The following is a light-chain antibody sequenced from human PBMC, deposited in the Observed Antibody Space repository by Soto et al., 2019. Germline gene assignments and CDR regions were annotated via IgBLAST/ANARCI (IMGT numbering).Light chain of an antibody. V-gene: IGLV2-14*01. CDR3: SSYTTSTTVV. CDR1: SSDVGNYNY. J-gene: IGLJ2*01. Sequence: QSALTQPASVSGSPGQSITISCTGTSSDVGNYNYVSWYQQHPGKAPKLMIYQVSNRPSGVSNRFSGSKSGNTASLTISGXQAEDEADYYCSSYTTSTTVVFGGGTKLTVL. CDR2: QVS.